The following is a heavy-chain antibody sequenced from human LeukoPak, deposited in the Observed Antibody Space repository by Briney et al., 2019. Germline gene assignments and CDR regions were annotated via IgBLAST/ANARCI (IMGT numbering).Heavy chain of an antibody. V-gene: IGHV3-23*01. Sequence: GGSLRLSCAASGFTFSSYAMSWVRQTPGKGLEWVSAISGSGGTYYADSVKGRFTISRDNSKNTLYLQMNSLRAEDTAVYYCATSRGTGTCDYWGQGTLVTVSS. CDR1: GFTFSSYA. CDR3: ATSRGTGTCDY. J-gene: IGHJ4*02. CDR2: ISGSGGT. D-gene: IGHD1-1*01.